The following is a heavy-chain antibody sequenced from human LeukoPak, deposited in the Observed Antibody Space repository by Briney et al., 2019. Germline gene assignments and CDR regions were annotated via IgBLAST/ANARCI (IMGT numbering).Heavy chain of an antibody. CDR3: ARGPEIYCSGGSCYSAGRGWFDP. CDR1: GGSFSGYY. V-gene: IGHV4-34*01. Sequence: PSEILSLTCAVYGGSFSGYYWSWIRQPPGKGLEWIGEINHSGSTNYNPPLKSRVTISVDTSKNQFSLKLSSVTAADTAVYYCARGPEIYCSGGSCYSAGRGWFDPWGQGTLVTVSS. D-gene: IGHD2-15*01. J-gene: IGHJ5*02. CDR2: INHSGST.